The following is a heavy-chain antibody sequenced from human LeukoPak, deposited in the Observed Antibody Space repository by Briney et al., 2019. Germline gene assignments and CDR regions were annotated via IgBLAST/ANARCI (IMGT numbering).Heavy chain of an antibody. CDR2: IAHDASVA. J-gene: IGHJ6*02. Sequence: GGSLRLSCAASGFTFSDYGMHWVRQDPGKGLEWVAVIAHDASVAYYADWVKGRFTISRDNSRNTLYLQMNSLRAEDTAVYYCAKSGGYCSSTSCYYYYYGMDVWGQGTTVTVSS. CDR1: GFTFSDYG. V-gene: IGHV3-30*18. CDR3: AKSGGYCSSTSCYYYYYGMDV. D-gene: IGHD2-2*01.